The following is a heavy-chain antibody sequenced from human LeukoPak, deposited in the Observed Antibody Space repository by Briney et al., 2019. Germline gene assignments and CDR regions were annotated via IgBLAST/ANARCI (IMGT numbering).Heavy chain of an antibody. Sequence: ASVKVSCKASGYTFTSYDINWVRQATGQGLEWMGGIIPIFGTANYAQKFQGRVTITADKSTSTAYMELSSLRSEDTAVYYCARGTQAAEDAFDIWGQGTMVTVSS. V-gene: IGHV1-69*06. D-gene: IGHD6-13*01. CDR1: GYTFTSYD. J-gene: IGHJ3*02. CDR2: IIPIFGTA. CDR3: ARGTQAAEDAFDI.